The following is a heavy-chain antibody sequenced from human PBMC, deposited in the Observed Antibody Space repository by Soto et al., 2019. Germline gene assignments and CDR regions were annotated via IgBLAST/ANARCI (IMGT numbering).Heavy chain of an antibody. D-gene: IGHD3-16*02. CDR2: IDSNGDNT. J-gene: IGHJ4*02. V-gene: IGHV3-20*04. Sequence: SGGSLRLSCAASGFTFAAYGMSWDRQVPGKGLEWVSDIDSNGDNTDYEDSVKGRFSISRDNAKNSLSLQMNSLRAEDTALYYCARDRYFFDSWGQGILVTVSS. CDR3: ARDRYFFDS. CDR1: GFTFAAYG.